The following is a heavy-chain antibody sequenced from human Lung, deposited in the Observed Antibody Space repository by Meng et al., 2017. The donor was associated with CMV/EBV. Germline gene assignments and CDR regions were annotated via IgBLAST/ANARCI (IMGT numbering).Heavy chain of an antibody. CDR3: AKEGEEGYSSSSSCPPDH. J-gene: IGHJ4*02. CDR1: GFTFSNYG. V-gene: IGHV3-33*06. CDR2: TWYDGSNK. D-gene: IGHD2-2*01. Sequence: SLKFSCAASGFTFSNYGMHWVRQAPGKGLEWVAVTWYDGSNKFYADSVKGRFTISRDNSKNTLYLQMNSLGAEDTAVYHCAKEGEEGYSSSSSCPPDHXGQGXLVTVSS.